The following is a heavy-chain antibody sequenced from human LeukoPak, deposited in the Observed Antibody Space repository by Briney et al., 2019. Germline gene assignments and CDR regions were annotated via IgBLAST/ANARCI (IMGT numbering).Heavy chain of an antibody. CDR2: MFHNGST. Sequence: SETLSLTCAVSGGSFSSGGFSWSWIRQPPGKGLEWIGYMFHNGSTHYSPSLQRRVTISVDTSKNQFSLKLSSVTAADTAVYYCARGYRITIFGVVTGNWFDPWGQGTLVTVSS. V-gene: IGHV4-30-2*01. CDR3: ARGYRITIFGVVTGNWFDP. CDR1: GGSFSSGGFS. J-gene: IGHJ5*02. D-gene: IGHD3-3*01.